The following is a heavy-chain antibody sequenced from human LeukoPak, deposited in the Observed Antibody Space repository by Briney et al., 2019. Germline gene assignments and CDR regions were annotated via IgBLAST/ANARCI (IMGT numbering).Heavy chain of an antibody. CDR1: GGSISSSGHY. V-gene: IGHV4-39*07. Sequence: SETLSLTCTVSGGSISSSGHYWGWIRQPPGKGLEWIGSIHYRGKTYYNPSLKSRVTISVDTSKNQFSLKLSSVTAADTAVYYCARDFGFGELSYFDYWGQGTLVTVSS. D-gene: IGHD3-10*01. CDR3: ARDFGFGELSYFDY. J-gene: IGHJ4*02. CDR2: IHYRGKT.